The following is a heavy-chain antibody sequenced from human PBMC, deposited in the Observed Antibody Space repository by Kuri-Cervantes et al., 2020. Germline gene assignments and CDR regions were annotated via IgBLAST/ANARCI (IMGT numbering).Heavy chain of an antibody. CDR3: ARSSGFAYSSSWYSFDY. J-gene: IGHJ4*02. V-gene: IGHV3-30-3*01. CDR2: ISYDGSNK. CDR1: GFTFSSYA. Sequence: GESLKISCAASGFTFSSYAMHWVRQAPGKGLEWVAVISYDGSNKYYADSVKGRFTISRDNSKNTLYLQMNSLRAEDTAVYYCARSSGFAYSSSWYSFDYCGQGTLV. D-gene: IGHD6-13*01.